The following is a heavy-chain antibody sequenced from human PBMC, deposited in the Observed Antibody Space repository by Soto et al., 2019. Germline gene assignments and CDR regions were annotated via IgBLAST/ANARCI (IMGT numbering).Heavy chain of an antibody. Sequence: EVQLVESGGGLVQPGGSLRLSCAGSGFTFSNYWMHWVRQDPEKGLVWVSTINTDGTTTQYEDSVKGRFTVTRDNAKNTLYLQMNSLRVEDTAVYFCAKDLSWGQCDYWGQGTLVTVSS. D-gene: IGHD3-16*01. CDR3: AKDLSWGQCDY. CDR2: INTDGTTT. J-gene: IGHJ4*02. V-gene: IGHV3-74*03. CDR1: GFTFSNYW.